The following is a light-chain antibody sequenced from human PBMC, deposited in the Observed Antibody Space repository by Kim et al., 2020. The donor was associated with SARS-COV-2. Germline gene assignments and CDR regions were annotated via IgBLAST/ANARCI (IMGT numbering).Light chain of an antibody. CDR2: GAS. J-gene: IGKJ2*01. V-gene: IGKV3-20*01. CDR1: QSVSSSY. CDR3: QLYGILTT. Sequence: EIVLTQSPGTLSLSPGERATLSCRASQSVSSSYLAWYQQKPGQAPRLLIYGASSRATGIPDRFSGSGSGTDFTLTISRLEPEDFAVYYCQLYGILTTFGQLTKL.